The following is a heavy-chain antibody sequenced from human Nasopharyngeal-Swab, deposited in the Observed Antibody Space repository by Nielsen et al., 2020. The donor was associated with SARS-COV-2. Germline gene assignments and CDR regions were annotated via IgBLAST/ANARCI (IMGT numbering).Heavy chain of an antibody. D-gene: IGHD2-2*01. CDR3: ARRPNCSSTSCSYYYYCMDV. Sequence: CPAPGRGVGWIGSIYYSGSTYYNPSLKSRVTISVDTSKNQFSLKLSSVTAADTAVYYCARRPNCSSTSCSYYYYCMDVWGKGTTVTVSS. V-gene: IGHV4-39*01. CDR2: IYYSGST. J-gene: IGHJ6*03.